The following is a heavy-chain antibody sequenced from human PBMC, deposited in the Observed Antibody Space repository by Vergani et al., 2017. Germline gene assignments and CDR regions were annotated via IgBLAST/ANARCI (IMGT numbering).Heavy chain of an antibody. J-gene: IGHJ6*02. Sequence: QVQLVQSGAEVKKPGASVKVSCKASGYTFTGYYMHWVRQAPGQGLEWMGWINPNSGGTNYAQKFQGRVTMTRDTSISTAYMELSRLRSDDTAVYYWASLGYCSGGSCFHYYYYGMDVWGQGTTVTVSS. CDR3: ASLGYCSGGSCFHYYYYGMDV. V-gene: IGHV1-2*02. D-gene: IGHD2-15*01. CDR2: INPNSGGT. CDR1: GYTFTGYY.